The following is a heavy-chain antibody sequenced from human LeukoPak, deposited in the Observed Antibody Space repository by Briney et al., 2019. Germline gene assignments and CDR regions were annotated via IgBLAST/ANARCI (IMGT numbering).Heavy chain of an antibody. CDR3: ATSREARPGVRDNDAFDI. Sequence: VGSLRLSPAPSVVTSSTDGTNSGRDSPREGLGWGSGISVRVGGTYYADSVRGRFTISRDNSKNTLYLHMNSLRAADTPVYYCATSREARPGVRDNDAFDIWRQGGMVIDSS. V-gene: IGHV3-23*01. J-gene: IGHJ3*02. CDR1: VVTSSTDG. D-gene: IGHD6-6*01. CDR2: ISVRVGGT.